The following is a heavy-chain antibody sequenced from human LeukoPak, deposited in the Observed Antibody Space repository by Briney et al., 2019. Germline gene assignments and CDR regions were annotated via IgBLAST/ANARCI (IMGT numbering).Heavy chain of an antibody. Sequence: AGGSLRLSCAASGFTFSSYWMHWVRQAPGKGLVWVSRINGDGSSTYDADFVKGRFTISRDNAKNTVYLQINSLRAEDTAVYYCATDSYSSSRYWSFDLWGRGALVTVSS. J-gene: IGHJ2*01. D-gene: IGHD6-13*01. V-gene: IGHV3-74*01. CDR1: GFTFSSYW. CDR2: INGDGSST. CDR3: ATDSYSSSRYWSFDL.